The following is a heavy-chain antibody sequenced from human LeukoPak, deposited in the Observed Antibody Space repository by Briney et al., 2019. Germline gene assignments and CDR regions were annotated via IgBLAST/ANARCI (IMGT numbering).Heavy chain of an antibody. CDR1: GFTFNTYT. CDR3: AKTTVGYSSGRFPGWPADC. Sequence: GGSLRLSCAASGFTFNTYTIYWVRQAPGKGLEWVSGICGSGGCTYYADSVKGRFTISRDNSKNTVYLQMNSLTVDDTAVYYCAKTTVGYSSGRFPGWPADCWGQGTLVTVSS. D-gene: IGHD6-19*01. V-gene: IGHV3-23*01. CDR2: ICGSGGCT. J-gene: IGHJ4*02.